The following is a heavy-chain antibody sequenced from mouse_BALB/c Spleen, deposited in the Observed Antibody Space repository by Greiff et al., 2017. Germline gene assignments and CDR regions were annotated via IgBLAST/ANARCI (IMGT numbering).Heavy chain of an antibody. CDR2: ISNGGGST. J-gene: IGHJ4*01. V-gene: IGHV5-12-2*01. CDR1: GFTFSSYT. CDR3: ESGGGIRDYDYCAMDY. D-gene: IGHD2-4*01. Sequence: EVKLVESGGGLVQPGGSLKLSCAASGFTFSSYTMSWVRQTPEKRLEWVAYISNGGGSTYYPDTVKGRFTISRDNANNTLYLQMSRLKSEDTAMYYVESGGGIRDYDYCAMDYWGQGTSVTVSS.